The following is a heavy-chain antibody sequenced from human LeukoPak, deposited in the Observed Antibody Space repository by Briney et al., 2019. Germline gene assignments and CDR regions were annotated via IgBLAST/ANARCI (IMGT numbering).Heavy chain of an antibody. CDR2: INHSGST. V-gene: IGHV4-34*01. J-gene: IGHJ4*02. D-gene: IGHD3-22*01. CDR1: GGSFSGYY. Sequence: SETLSLTCAVYGGSFSGYYWSWIRQPPGKGLEWIGEINHSGSTNYNPSLKSRVIISVDTSKNQFSLKLSSVTAADTAVYYCARDRYYYASSGYSQLFDYWGQGTLVTVSS. CDR3: ARDRYYYASSGYSQLFDY.